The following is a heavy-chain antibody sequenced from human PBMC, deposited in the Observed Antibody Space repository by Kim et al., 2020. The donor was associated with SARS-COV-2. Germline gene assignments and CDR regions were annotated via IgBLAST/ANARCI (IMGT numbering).Heavy chain of an antibody. Sequence: SVKGRFTISRDNAKNSLYLQMNSLRDEDTAVYYCARVGRKGIAVAAFDIWGQGTMVTVSS. J-gene: IGHJ3*02. V-gene: IGHV3-48*02. CDR3: ARVGRKGIAVAAFDI. D-gene: IGHD6-19*01.